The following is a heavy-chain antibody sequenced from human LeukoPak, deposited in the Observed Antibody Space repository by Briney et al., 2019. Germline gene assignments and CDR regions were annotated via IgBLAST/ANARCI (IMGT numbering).Heavy chain of an antibody. CDR1: GFTFSSDW. V-gene: IGHV3-7*01. Sequence: GGSLRLSCAASGFTFSSDWMSWVRQAPGKGLEWVANIKQDGSEKYYVDSVKGRFTISRDNAKNSLYLQMNSLRAEDTAVYYCATRSGSYGPFDYWGQGTLVTVSS. J-gene: IGHJ4*02. CDR2: IKQDGSEK. CDR3: ATRSGSYGPFDY. D-gene: IGHD3-10*01.